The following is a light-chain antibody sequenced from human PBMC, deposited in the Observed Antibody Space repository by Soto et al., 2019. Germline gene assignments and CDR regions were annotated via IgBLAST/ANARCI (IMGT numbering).Light chain of an antibody. CDR1: QGISSY. CDR3: QQYYSYPQT. V-gene: IGKV1-8*01. Sequence: IQMTQSPSSLSASTGNRVTITCRASQGISSYLAWYQQKPGKAPKLLIYAASTLQSGVPSRFSGSGSGTDFTLTISCLQSDDFATYYCQQYYSYPQTFGQGTKVDI. J-gene: IGKJ1*01. CDR2: AAS.